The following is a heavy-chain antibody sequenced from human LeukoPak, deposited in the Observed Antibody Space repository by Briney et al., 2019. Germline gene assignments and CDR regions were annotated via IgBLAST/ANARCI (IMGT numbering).Heavy chain of an antibody. CDR3: ARDDYDSSGFDY. J-gene: IGHJ4*02. Sequence: PGGSLRLSYAASGFTFSSYSMNWVRQAPGKGLEWVSSISSSSSYIYHADSVKGRFTISRDNAKNSLYLQMNSLRAEDTAVYYCARDDYDSSGFDYWGQGTLVTVSS. D-gene: IGHD3-22*01. CDR2: ISSSSSYI. V-gene: IGHV3-21*01. CDR1: GFTFSSYS.